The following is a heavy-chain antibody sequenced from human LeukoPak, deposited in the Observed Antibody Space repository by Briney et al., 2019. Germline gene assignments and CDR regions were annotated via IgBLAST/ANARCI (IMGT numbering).Heavy chain of an antibody. CDR2: ISTNGGST. V-gene: IGHV3-23*01. CDR3: AKCVYFDDYVIDH. J-gene: IGHJ4*02. Sequence: QPGGSLRLSCVASGFTFSRYAMSWVRQPPGKGLEWVSVISTNGGSTHDAGSVKGRFTISRDNSKNTLSLQMNSLRAEDTAVYYCAKCVYFDDYVIDHWGQGALVTVSS. D-gene: IGHD4-17*01. CDR1: GFTFSRYA.